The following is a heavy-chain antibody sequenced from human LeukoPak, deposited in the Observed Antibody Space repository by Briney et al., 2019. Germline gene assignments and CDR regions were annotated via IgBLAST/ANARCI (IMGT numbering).Heavy chain of an antibody. CDR1: GYTFTGYY. J-gene: IGHJ5*02. CDR3: ARDSSSSPNWFDP. V-gene: IGHV1-2*02. CDR2: INPNSGGT. Sequence: ASVKVSCKASGYTFTGYYMHWVRQAPGQGLEWMGWINPNSGGTNSAQKFQGRVTVTRDTSISTAYMELSRLRSDDTAVYYCARDSSSSPNWFDPWGQGTLVTVSS. D-gene: IGHD2-2*01.